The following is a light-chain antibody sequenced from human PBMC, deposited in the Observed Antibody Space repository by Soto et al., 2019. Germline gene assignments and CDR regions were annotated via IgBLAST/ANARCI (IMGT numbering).Light chain of an antibody. CDR1: QSVSSY. CDR2: DAS. V-gene: IGKV3-11*01. Sequence: EVVLTQSPATLSLSPGESATLSCRASQSVSSYLACYQQKLGQAPRLLIYDASNRATGIPARFSGSGSGTDFTLTISSLEPEDFAVYFCQQRSNWPLIFGGGTKVEIK. J-gene: IGKJ4*01. CDR3: QQRSNWPLI.